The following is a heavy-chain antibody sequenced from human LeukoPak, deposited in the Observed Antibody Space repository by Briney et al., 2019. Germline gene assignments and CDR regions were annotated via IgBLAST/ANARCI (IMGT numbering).Heavy chain of an antibody. J-gene: IGHJ4*02. CDR2: ISSSGSTI. Sequence: GGSLRLSCAASGFTFSDYYMSWIRQAPGKGLEWVSYISSSGSTIYYADSVKGRFTISRDSAKNSLYLQMNSLRAEDTAVYYCARAGDIVATTYFDYWGKGTTVTVSS. V-gene: IGHV3-11*04. CDR1: GFTFSDYY. D-gene: IGHD5-12*01. CDR3: ARAGDIVATTYFDY.